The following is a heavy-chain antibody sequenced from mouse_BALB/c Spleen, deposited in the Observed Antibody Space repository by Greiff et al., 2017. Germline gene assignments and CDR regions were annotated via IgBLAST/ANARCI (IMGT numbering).Heavy chain of an antibody. CDR3: APSMITTGGFAY. V-gene: IGHV14-3*02. J-gene: IGHJ3*01. Sequence: EVQLQQSGAELVKPGASVKLSCTASGFNIKDTYMHWVKQRPEQGLEWIGRIDPANGNTKYDPKFQGKATITADTSSNTAYLQLSSLTSEDTAVYYCAPSMITTGGFAYWGQGTLVTVSA. D-gene: IGHD2-4*01. CDR2: IDPANGNT. CDR1: GFNIKDTY.